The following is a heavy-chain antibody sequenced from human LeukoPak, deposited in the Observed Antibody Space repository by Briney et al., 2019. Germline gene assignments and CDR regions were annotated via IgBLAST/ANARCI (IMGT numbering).Heavy chain of an antibody. J-gene: IGHJ4*02. D-gene: IGHD5-24*01. Sequence: PSATLSLTCGVSGGSITTRHYYWGWIRQPPGKGLEWIGSIYYGEATSYNPSLMSRGTITIDTSSNHFSLRLTSVTAAGTAVYYCAKGGDSYKVGNYWGQGTLVTVSS. CDR1: GGSITTRHYY. CDR3: AKGGDSYKVGNY. CDR2: IYYGEAT. V-gene: IGHV4-39*07.